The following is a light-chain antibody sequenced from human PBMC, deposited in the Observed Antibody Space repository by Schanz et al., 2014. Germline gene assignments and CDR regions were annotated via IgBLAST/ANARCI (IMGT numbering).Light chain of an antibody. CDR1: LNIHNY. CDR2: GAS. J-gene: IGKJ1*01. V-gene: IGKV3-11*01. CDR3: LQDYNYPWT. Sequence: EIVLTQSPATLSLSPGERAALSCRASLNIHNYLAWYQHKPGQAPRLLIYGASTRATGIPARFSGSGSGTEFTLTISSLQPEDFATYYCLQDYNYPWTFGQGTKVEIK.